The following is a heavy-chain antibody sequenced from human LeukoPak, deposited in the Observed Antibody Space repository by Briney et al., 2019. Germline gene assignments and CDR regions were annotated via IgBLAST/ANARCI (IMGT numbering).Heavy chain of an antibody. CDR3: ARDLGWLHYED. CDR2: ISPGGGPT. CDR1: GFRFSSHG. V-gene: IGHV3-23*01. D-gene: IGHD5-12*01. J-gene: IGHJ4*02. Sequence: GGSLRLSCAGSGFRFSSHGMNWVRPAPGKGLEWVSGISPGGGPTYYADSVRGRFSISRDDLKDTLYLQMKNLRAEDTAVYYCARDLGWLHYEDWGQGTLVTVS.